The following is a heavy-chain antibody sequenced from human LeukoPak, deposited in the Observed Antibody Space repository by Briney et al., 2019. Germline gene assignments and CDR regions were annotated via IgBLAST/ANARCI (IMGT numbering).Heavy chain of an antibody. Sequence: SETLSLTCAVFGGSLNGHYWSWIRQFPGKGLEWIGEGSDRGGTKYNPSLRSRVAIFADTSKNQFSLRLTSVTAADTAVYHSAMNGQTGFSLDPWGQGTLVTVSS. CDR2: GSDRGGT. D-gene: IGHD3-9*01. V-gene: IGHV4-34*01. J-gene: IGHJ5*02. CDR3: AMNGQTGFSLDP. CDR1: GGSLNGHY.